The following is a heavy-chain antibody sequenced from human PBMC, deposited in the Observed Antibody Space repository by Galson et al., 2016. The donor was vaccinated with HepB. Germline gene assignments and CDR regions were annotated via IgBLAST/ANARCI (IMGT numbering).Heavy chain of an antibody. D-gene: IGHD1-26*01. CDR1: GFSFSKHA. Sequence: SLRLSCAASGFSFSKHAIHWVRQSPGKGLEWVALISYDGGSQLYADSVKGRFTISRDNSKKTVFLQMDSLTADDTGIYYCAKDELYCSSTKCSAHNCLDPWGQGTLVAVSP. CDR3: AKDELYCSSTKCSAHNCLDP. CDR2: ISYDGGSQ. J-gene: IGHJ5*02. V-gene: IGHV3-30*18.